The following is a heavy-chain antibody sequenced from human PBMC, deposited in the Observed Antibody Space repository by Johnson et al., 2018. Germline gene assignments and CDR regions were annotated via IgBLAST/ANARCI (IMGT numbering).Heavy chain of an antibody. CDR2: ISGSGGST. Sequence: VQLVQSGGGLVQPGGSLRLSCAASGFTFSSYAMSWVRQAPGKGLEWVSAISGSGGSTYYADSVKGRFTISRDNDKNSLYLQMNSLRAEEPALYYCAKASGPGIAAAGQYYDYMDVWGKGIMVPVSS. CDR1: GFTFSSYA. J-gene: IGHJ6*03. CDR3: AKASGPGIAAAGQYYDYMDV. D-gene: IGHD6-13*01. V-gene: IGHV3-23*04.